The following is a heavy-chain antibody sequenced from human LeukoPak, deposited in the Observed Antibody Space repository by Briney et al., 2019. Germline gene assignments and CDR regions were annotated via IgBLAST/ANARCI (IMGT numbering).Heavy chain of an antibody. D-gene: IGHD2-2*01. CDR2: ISGSGGST. Sequence: GGSLRLSCAASGFTFSSYAMSWVRQAPGKGLEWVSAISGSGGSTYYADSVKGRFTISRDNSKNTLYLQMNSLRAEDTAVYYCARAAYCSSASCYEPYFDYWGQGTLVTVSS. V-gene: IGHV3-23*01. J-gene: IGHJ4*02. CDR3: ARAAYCSSASCYEPYFDY. CDR1: GFTFSSYA.